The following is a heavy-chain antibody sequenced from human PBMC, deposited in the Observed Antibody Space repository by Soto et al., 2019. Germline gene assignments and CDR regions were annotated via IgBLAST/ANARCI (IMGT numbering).Heavy chain of an antibody. J-gene: IGHJ4*02. CDR3: TGGSVWFSYFDY. D-gene: IGHD6-19*01. Sequence: GGSLRLSCEVSGFTFSTYAMSWVRQAPGKGLEWVSSASGSGDDTRSADSVKGRFTISRDTGKNTLYLQMDSLRPEDTAVYYCTGGSVWFSYFDYWGQGALVTVSS. V-gene: IGHV3-23*01. CDR2: ASGSGDDT. CDR1: GFTFSTYA.